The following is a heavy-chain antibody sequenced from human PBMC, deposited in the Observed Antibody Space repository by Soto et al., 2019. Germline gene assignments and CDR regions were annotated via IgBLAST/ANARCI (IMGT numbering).Heavy chain of an antibody. V-gene: IGHV1-8*01. CDR2: MNPNSGNT. D-gene: IGHD2-15*01. CDR1: GYTFTSYD. J-gene: IGHJ4*02. CDR3: ARERSGYFDY. Sequence: QVQLVQSGAEVKKRGASVKVSRKASGYTFTSYDINWVRQATGQGREWMGWMNPNSGNTGNAQKFQGRVTMTRNTSISTAYMELNSLRSEDTAVYYCARERSGYFDYWGQGTLVTVSS.